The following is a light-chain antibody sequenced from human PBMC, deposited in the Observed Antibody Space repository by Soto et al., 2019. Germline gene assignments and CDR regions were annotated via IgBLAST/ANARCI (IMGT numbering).Light chain of an antibody. Sequence: QSALTQPASVSGSPGQSITISCTGTSSDVGGYNYVSWYQQHPGKAPKLMIYEVTNRPSGVSNRFSGSKSGNTVSLTISGLQAEDEADYYCSSYRRSSTLVVFGGGTKLTVL. V-gene: IGLV2-14*01. CDR3: SSYRRSSTLVV. CDR1: SSDVGGYNY. CDR2: EVT. J-gene: IGLJ2*01.